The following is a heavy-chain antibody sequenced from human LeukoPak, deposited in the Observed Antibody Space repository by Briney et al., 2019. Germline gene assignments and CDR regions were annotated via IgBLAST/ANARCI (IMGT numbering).Heavy chain of an antibody. V-gene: IGHV3-23*01. CDR3: AKYTSGTSYRGLDQ. Sequence: GESLRLSCGASGHTVSSYGMSWVRQAPGKGLEWVSTIIGSAVNTYYADSVKGRFTISRDDSKNTVYLQMNSLRAEDTAVYSCAKYTSGTSYRGLDQWGQGTLVTVSS. D-gene: IGHD3-10*01. CDR1: GHTVSSYG. CDR2: IIGSAVNT. J-gene: IGHJ4*02.